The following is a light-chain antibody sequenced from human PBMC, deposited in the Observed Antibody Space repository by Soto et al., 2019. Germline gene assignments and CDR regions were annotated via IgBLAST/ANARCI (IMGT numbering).Light chain of an antibody. Sequence: QTMVTQEPSLTVSPGGTVTLTCASSTGAVTSGNYPSWFQQKPGQTPSTLIYTTNNRHSWTPARFSGSLLGGKAALTLSGVQPEDEAEYYCLLYYGGAHLVFGGGTKLTVL. CDR3: LLYYGGAHLV. CDR2: TTN. V-gene: IGLV7-43*01. J-gene: IGLJ3*02. CDR1: TGAVTSGNY.